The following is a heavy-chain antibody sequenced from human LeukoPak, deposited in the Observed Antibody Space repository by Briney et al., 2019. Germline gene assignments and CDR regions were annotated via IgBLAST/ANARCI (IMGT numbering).Heavy chain of an antibody. J-gene: IGHJ6*03. CDR1: GYTFTDYY. CDR2: INPNSGGT. V-gene: IGHV1-2*02. D-gene: IGHD6-6*01. Sequence: GASVKVSCKASGYTFTDYYIHWVRQAPGQGLEWMGWINPNSGGTNYAQKFQGRVTMTRDTSISTAYMDLSRLRSDDTAVYYCASYSSSSPTLYYYYYMDVWGKGTTVTVSS. CDR3: ASYSSSSPTLYYYYYMDV.